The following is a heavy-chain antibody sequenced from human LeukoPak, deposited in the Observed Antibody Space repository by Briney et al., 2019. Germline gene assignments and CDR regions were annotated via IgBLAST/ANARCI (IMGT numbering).Heavy chain of an antibody. CDR3: ARDRHITAAGTFDY. J-gene: IGHJ4*02. CDR2: VYTSGIT. D-gene: IGHD6-13*01. V-gene: IGHV4-4*07. CDR1: GGSISSYY. Sequence: SETLSLTCTVSGGSISSYYWSWLRQPAGKGLEWIGRVYTSGITTYNPSPKSRVTMSVDTSKNQFSLKVNSVTAADTAVYYCARDRHITAAGTFDYWGQGTLVTVSS.